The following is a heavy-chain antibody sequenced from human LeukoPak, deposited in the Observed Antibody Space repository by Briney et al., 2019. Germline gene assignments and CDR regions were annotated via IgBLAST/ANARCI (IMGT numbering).Heavy chain of an antibody. D-gene: IGHD4-11*01. CDR3: ARDAMTTVSIYYYYYMDV. V-gene: IGHV1-2*02. J-gene: IGHJ6*03. Sequence: ASVKVSCKASGYTFTSYGISWVRQAPGQGLEWMGWINPNSGGTNYAQKFQGRVTMTRDTSISTAYMELSRLRSDDTAVYYCARDAMTTVSIYYYYYMDVWGKGTTVTVSS. CDR2: INPNSGGT. CDR1: GYTFTSYG.